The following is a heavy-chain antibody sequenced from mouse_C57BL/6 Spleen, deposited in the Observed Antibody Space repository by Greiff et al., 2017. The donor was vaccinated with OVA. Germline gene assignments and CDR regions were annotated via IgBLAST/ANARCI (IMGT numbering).Heavy chain of an antibody. CDR3: ARQGGYDYAMDY. CDR2: INYDGSST. CDR1: GFTFSDYY. D-gene: IGHD2-3*01. J-gene: IGHJ4*01. Sequence: EVKVVESEGGLVQPGSSMKLSCTASGFTFSDYYMAWVRQVPEKGLEWVANINYDGSSTYYLDSLKSRFIISRDNAKNTLYLQMSSLKSEDTAMYYCARQGGYDYAMDYWGQGTSVTVSS. V-gene: IGHV5-16*02.